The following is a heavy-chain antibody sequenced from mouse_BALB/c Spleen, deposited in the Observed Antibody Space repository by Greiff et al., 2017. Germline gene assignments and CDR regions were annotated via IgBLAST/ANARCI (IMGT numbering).Heavy chain of an antibody. CDR3: TRSGYYGSSWRYFDV. CDR2: IYPSDSYT. V-gene: IGHV1-69*02. D-gene: IGHD1-1*01. Sequence: QVQLQQPGAELVRPGASVKLSCKASGYTFTSYWINWVKQRPGQGLEWIGNIYPSDSYTNYNQKFKDKATLTVDKSSSTAYMQLSSPTSEDSAVYYCTRSGYYGSSWRYFDVWGAGTTVTVSS. J-gene: IGHJ1*01. CDR1: GYTFTSYW.